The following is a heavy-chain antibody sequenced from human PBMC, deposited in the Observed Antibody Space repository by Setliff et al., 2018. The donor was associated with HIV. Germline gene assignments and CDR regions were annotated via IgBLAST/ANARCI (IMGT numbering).Heavy chain of an antibody. Sequence: SETLSLTCTVSGASISNYFWTWIRQPAGKGLEWIGRIYTSGSTNYNPSLKSRVTMSVDTSKNQFSLRLTSVTAADTAVYYCARSRLHYYDSSGYYPPTDYYYGMDVWGQGTTVTVSS. CDR3: ARSRLHYYDSSGYYPPTDYYYGMDV. CDR2: IYTSGST. D-gene: IGHD3-22*01. CDR1: GASISNYF. J-gene: IGHJ6*02. V-gene: IGHV4-4*07.